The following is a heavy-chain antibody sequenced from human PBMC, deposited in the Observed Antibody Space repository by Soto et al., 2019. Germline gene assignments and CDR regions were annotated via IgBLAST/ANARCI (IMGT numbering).Heavy chain of an antibody. CDR3: ARAHCSSTSCLDY. CDR1: GFTFSSYG. J-gene: IGHJ4*02. Sequence: GGSLRLSCAASGFTFSSYGMHWVRQAPGKGLEWVAVIWYDGSNKYYADSVKGRFTISRDNSKNTLYLQMNSLRAEDTAVYYCARAHCSSTSCLDYWGQGTLVTVSS. V-gene: IGHV3-33*01. CDR2: IWYDGSNK. D-gene: IGHD2-2*01.